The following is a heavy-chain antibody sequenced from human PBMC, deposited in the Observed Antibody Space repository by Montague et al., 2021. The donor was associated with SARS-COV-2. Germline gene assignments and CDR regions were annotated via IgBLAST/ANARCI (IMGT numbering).Heavy chain of an antibody. CDR3: ARFTSTGSGSYYIFDY. J-gene: IGHJ4*02. CDR2: MYHDGST. CDR1: SWSTGAGRK. V-gene: IGHV4-4*02. D-gene: IGHD1-26*01. Sequence: SETLSLTCTRLGSWSTGAGRKRTWLSSSHQKGPDSVVGMYHDGSTNYNPSLKSRLTISVDKSKNQFSLKLSSVTAADTAVYYCARFTSTGSGSYYIFDYWGQGTLVTVSS.